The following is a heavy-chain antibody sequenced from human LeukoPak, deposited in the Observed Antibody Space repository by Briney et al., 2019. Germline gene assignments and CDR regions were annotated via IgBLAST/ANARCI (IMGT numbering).Heavy chain of an antibody. CDR2: ISSTSTHI. Sequence: GGSLRLSCAASGFTFNTYSMNWVRQAAGKGLEWVSSISSTSTHIKYADSVKGRFTISRDNAKNSLYLQMNSLRAEDTAVYYCAKSLFDYKEKDAFDIWGQGTMVTVSS. V-gene: IGHV3-21*04. D-gene: IGHD4-11*01. CDR3: AKSLFDYKEKDAFDI. J-gene: IGHJ3*02. CDR1: GFTFNTYS.